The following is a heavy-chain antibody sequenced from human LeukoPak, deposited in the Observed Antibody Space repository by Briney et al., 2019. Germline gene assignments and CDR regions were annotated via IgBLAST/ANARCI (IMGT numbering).Heavy chain of an antibody. Sequence: GGSLRLSCAASGFTFSSYGMHWVRQAPGKGLEWVAVISYDGSNKYYADSVKGRFTISRDNSKNTLYLQMNSLRAEDTAVYYCAKDPTGYYYDSSGYYGGYWGQGTLVTVSS. CDR3: AKDPTGYYYDSSGYYGGY. V-gene: IGHV3-30*18. D-gene: IGHD3-22*01. J-gene: IGHJ4*02. CDR1: GFTFSSYG. CDR2: ISYDGSNK.